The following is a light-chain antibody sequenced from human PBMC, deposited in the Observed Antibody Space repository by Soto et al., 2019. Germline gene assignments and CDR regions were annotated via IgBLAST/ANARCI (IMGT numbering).Light chain of an antibody. CDR3: QQCANGPPYT. Sequence: EIVLTQSPGTLSLSPGERATLSCRASQSVSSSYLAWYQQKPGQAPRLLIYGASSRATGIPDRFSGSGSGTDFTLTISRLEPEDFAVYYCQQCANGPPYTFGQGTKLEIK. V-gene: IGKV3-20*01. J-gene: IGKJ2*01. CDR1: QSVSSSY. CDR2: GAS.